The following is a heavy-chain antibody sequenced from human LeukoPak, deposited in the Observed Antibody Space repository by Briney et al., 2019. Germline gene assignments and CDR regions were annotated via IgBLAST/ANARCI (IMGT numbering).Heavy chain of an antibody. D-gene: IGHD3-10*01. J-gene: IGHJ5*02. Sequence: PGRSLRLSCAASGFTFSSYGMHWVRQAPGKGLEWVAVIWYDGSNKYYADSVKGRFTISRDNSKNTLYLQMNSLRAEDTAVYYCARDRGEYYYGSGSYHPYRFDPWGQGTLVTVSS. CDR3: ARDRGEYYYGSGSYHPYRFDP. CDR2: IWYDGSNK. V-gene: IGHV3-33*01. CDR1: GFTFSSYG.